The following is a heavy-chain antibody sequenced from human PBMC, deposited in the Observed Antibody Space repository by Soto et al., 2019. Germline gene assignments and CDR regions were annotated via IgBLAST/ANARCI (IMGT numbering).Heavy chain of an antibody. CDR1: GGSISSYY. V-gene: IGHV4-59*01. Sequence: QVQLQESGPGLVKPSETLSLTCRISGGSISSYYWNWIRQAPGKGLEWIGFISYSGSTNYNPALPRRVTISVDTSKDQISLRLNSVTAADTAVYYCARVQSTSWGYYYAVDVWGQGTTVTVSS. CDR2: ISYSGST. CDR3: ARVQSTSWGYYYAVDV. J-gene: IGHJ6*01. D-gene: IGHD2-2*01.